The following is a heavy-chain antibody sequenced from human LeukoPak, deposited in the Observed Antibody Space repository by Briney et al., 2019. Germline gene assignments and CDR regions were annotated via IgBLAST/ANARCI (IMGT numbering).Heavy chain of an antibody. CDR3: ASASSHRIAAGGDY. V-gene: IGHV3-74*01. J-gene: IGHJ4*02. Sequence: GGSLRLSCAASGFTFSNYWMHWVRQAPGKGLVWVSRINSDGSSRNYADYVKGRFTISRDNAKNTLYLQTNSLRAEATAVYYCASASSHRIAAGGDYWGQGTLVTVSS. D-gene: IGHD6-13*01. CDR1: GFTFSNYW. CDR2: INSDGSSR.